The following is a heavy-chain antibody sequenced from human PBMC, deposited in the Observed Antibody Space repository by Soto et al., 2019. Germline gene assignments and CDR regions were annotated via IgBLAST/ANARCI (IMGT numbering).Heavy chain of an antibody. V-gene: IGHV4-39*01. D-gene: IGHD2-15*01. CDR2: IYYSGST. Sequence: QLQLQESGPGLVKPSETLSLTCTVSGGSISSSSYYWGWIRQPPGKGLEWIGSIYYSGSTSSNPPRKSRVTISVDTSKNQFSLKLSSVTAADTAVYYCARLEGYCSGGSCYNPYDYWGQGTLVTVSS. CDR3: ARLEGYCSGGSCYNPYDY. J-gene: IGHJ4*02. CDR1: GGSISSSSYY.